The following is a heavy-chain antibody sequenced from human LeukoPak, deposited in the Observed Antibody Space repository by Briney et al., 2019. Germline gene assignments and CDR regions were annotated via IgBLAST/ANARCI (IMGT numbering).Heavy chain of an antibody. V-gene: IGHV3-53*01. CDR1: GFTVNNNY. CDR2: IYIGGGT. Sequence: GGSLRLSCAASGFTVNNNYMSWVRQAPGKGLEWVAGIYIGGGTYYAASVKGRFTISRDTSKNTLFLQMNSLRADDTAMYYCARGQGAWGQGTLVTVSS. J-gene: IGHJ5*02. CDR3: ARGQGA.